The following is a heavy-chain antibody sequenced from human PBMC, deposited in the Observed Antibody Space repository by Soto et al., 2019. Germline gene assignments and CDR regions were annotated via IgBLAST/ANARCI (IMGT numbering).Heavy chain of an antibody. CDR1: GFTVSSYA. CDR3: AKALRFTFTTGYYMDV. V-gene: IGHV3-23*01. Sequence: EVQLLESGGGLVQPGGSLRLSCAASGFTVSSYAMSWVRQAPGKGLEWVSVISGSGSTYSADSVKGRFTISRDSSKNTVYLQMHSLRAEDTAGYYCAKALRFTFTTGYYMDVWGRGTTVTVSS. D-gene: IGHD3-16*01. CDR2: ISGSGST. J-gene: IGHJ6*03.